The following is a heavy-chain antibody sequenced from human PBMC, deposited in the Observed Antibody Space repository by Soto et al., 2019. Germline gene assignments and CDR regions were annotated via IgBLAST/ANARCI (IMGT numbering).Heavy chain of an antibody. D-gene: IGHD2-8*01. J-gene: IGHJ6*02. V-gene: IGHV1-18*01. Sequence: ASVKVSCKASGYTFTSYGISWVRQAPGQGLERMGWNSAYNGNTNDAQKLQGRVPMTTDTSTSTAYMELRSLRSDDTAVYYCARDRADIVLMVYAMGYYYYGMDVWGQGTTVTVSS. CDR3: ARDRADIVLMVYAMGYYYYGMDV. CDR1: GYTFTSYG. CDR2: NSAYNGNT.